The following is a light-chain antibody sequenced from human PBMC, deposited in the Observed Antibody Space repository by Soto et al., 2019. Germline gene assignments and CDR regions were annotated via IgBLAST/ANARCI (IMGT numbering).Light chain of an antibody. Sequence: QSVLTQTPSVSGAPGQRVTISCTGSSSSIGAGYDVHWYQQLPGTAPKLLIYGNSNRPSGVPDRFSGSKSGTSASLAITGLQAEDEADYYCQSYDSSLSAYYVFGTGTKLTVL. CDR3: QSYDSSLSAYYV. CDR2: GNS. CDR1: SSSIGAGYD. V-gene: IGLV1-40*01. J-gene: IGLJ1*01.